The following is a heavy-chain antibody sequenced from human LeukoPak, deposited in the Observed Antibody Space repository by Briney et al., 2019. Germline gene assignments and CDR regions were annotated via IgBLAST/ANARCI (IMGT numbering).Heavy chain of an antibody. J-gene: IGHJ3*02. D-gene: IGHD3-22*01. CDR3: ASSNYYYDSSGYCGGGFDI. V-gene: IGHV1-18*01. CDR1: GYTFTSYG. Sequence: GASVKVSCKASGYTFTSYGISWVRQAPGQGLEWMGWISAYNGNTNYAQKLQGRVTMTTDTSTSTAYMELRSLRSDDTAVYYCASSNYYYDSSGYCGGGFDIWGQGTMVTVSS. CDR2: ISAYNGNT.